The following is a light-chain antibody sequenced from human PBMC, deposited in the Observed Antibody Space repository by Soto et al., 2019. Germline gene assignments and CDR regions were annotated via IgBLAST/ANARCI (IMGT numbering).Light chain of an antibody. CDR2: DAS. Sequence: IVLTQSPVTLSLSPGEGATLSCRASQNINRYLAWYQQKPGQSPRLLIYDASNRATGTPARFSGSGSGTDFTLAISSLEPEDFAVYYCQQRDNWPLTFGQGTRLAI. J-gene: IGKJ5*01. CDR3: QQRDNWPLT. V-gene: IGKV3-11*01. CDR1: QNINRY.